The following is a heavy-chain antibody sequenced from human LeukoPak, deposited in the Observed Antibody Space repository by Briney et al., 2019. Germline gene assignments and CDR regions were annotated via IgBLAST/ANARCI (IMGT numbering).Heavy chain of an antibody. V-gene: IGHV1-2*02. CDR2: INPNSGGT. D-gene: IGHD2-2*01. J-gene: IGHJ5*02. CDR3: ATVVPAAMSGIDP. CDR1: GYTFTGYY. Sequence: ASVKVSCKASGYTFTGYYMHWVRQAPGQGLEWMGWINPNSGGTNYAQKFQGRVTMTRDTSISTAYMELSRLRSDDTAVYCCATVVPAAMSGIDPWGQGTLVTVSS.